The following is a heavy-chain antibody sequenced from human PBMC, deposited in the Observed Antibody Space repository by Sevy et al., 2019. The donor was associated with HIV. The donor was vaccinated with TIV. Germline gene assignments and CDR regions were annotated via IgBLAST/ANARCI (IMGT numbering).Heavy chain of an antibody. J-gene: IGHJ5*02. CDR1: GFTFSSHG. D-gene: IGHD2-15*01. V-gene: IGHV3-30*18. CDR2: ISFDGNKR. Sequence: GSLRLSCAASGFTFSSHGMHWVRRAPGKGLEWVGLISFDGNKRYYPDSVKGRFTISRDNSKNTLYLQMNGLRAEDTAVYYCAKGEGYCSGGSCNPGVSWGQGTLVTVSS. CDR3: AKGEGYCSGGSCNPGVS.